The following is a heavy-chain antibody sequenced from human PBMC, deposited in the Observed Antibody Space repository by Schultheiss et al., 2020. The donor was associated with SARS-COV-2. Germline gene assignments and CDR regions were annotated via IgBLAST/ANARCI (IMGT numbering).Heavy chain of an antibody. D-gene: IGHD3-3*01. V-gene: IGHV4-61*05. CDR3: ASGGYYGMDV. Sequence: SETLSLTCTVSGGSISSSSYYWGWIRQAPGKGLEWIGYIYYSGSTYYNPSLKSRVTISLDKSKNQFSLNLTSVTAADTAVYYCASGGYYGMDVWGQGTTVTVSS. CDR1: GGSISSSSYY. CDR2: IYYSGST. J-gene: IGHJ6*02.